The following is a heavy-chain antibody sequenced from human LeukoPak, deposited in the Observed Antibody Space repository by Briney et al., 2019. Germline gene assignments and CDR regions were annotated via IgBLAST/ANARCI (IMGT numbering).Heavy chain of an antibody. V-gene: IGHV4-39*07. CDR3: ARADYSYGVDY. Sequence: PSETLSLTCTVSGGSISSSSYYWGWIRQPPGKGLEWIGSIYHSGSTYYNPSLKSRVTISVDTSKNQFSLKLSSVTAADTAVYYCARADYSYGVDYWGQGTLVTVSS. J-gene: IGHJ4*02. CDR2: IYHSGST. CDR1: GGSISSSSYY. D-gene: IGHD5-18*01.